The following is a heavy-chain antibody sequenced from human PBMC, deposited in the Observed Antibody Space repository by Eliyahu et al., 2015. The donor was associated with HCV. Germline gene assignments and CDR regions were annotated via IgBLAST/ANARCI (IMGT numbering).Heavy chain of an antibody. CDR3: AKMSGYSSGWSPFDY. J-gene: IGHJ4*02. CDR1: XFXFXSYA. D-gene: IGHD6-19*01. Sequence: EVQLLESGGGLVQPGXSLRLSXAASXFXFXSYAMXWVRQAXGXGLEWVSAISGSGGSTYYADPVKGRFTISRDNSKNTLYLQMNSLRAEDTAVYYCAKMSGYSSGWSPFDYWGQGTLVTVSS. CDR2: ISGSGGST. V-gene: IGHV3-23*01.